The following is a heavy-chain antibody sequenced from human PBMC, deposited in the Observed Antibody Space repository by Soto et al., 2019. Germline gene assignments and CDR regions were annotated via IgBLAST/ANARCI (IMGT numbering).Heavy chain of an antibody. CDR1: GFTFDDYA. CDR3: ANLPLYGSGFDC. CDR2: ISWNGAAT. V-gene: IGHV3-9*01. J-gene: IGHJ4*02. D-gene: IGHD3-10*01. Sequence: EVQLVESGGGLVQPGGSLRLSCAASGFTFDDYAIHWVRQAPGKGLEWVSGISWNGAATGYADSVKGRFTISRDNAKNTLYLPMNSLGSDDTAIDYCANLPLYGSGFDCWGLGTLVTVSS.